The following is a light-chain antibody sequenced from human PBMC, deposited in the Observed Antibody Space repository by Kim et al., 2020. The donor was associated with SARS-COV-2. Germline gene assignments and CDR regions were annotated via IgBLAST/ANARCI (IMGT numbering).Light chain of an antibody. V-gene: IGLV1-44*01. CDR1: NSNIGSNS. J-gene: IGLJ3*02. Sequence: QSVLAQPPSASGTPGQRVTISCSGGNSNIGSNSVTWCQQLPGTAPKLLIYSNDQRALGVPDRFSGSKSGTSASLAISGLQSEDEADYYCAAWDDSLNAWVFGGVTKVTVL. CDR3: AAWDDSLNAWV. CDR2: SND.